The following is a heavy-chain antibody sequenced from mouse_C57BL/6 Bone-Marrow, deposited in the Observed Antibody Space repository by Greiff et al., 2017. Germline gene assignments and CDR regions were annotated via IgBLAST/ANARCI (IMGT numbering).Heavy chain of an antibody. CDR3: ARVGGLLRVRFAY. CDR2: IHPNSGST. D-gene: IGHD2-3*01. J-gene: IGHJ3*01. CDR1: GYTFTGYW. Sequence: QVQLQQPGAELVKPGASVKLSCKASGYTFTGYWMHWVKQRPGQGLEWIGMIHPNSGSTNYNEKFKGKATLTVDKSSSTAYMQLSSLTSEDSAVYDCARVGGLLRVRFAYWGQGTLVTGSA. V-gene: IGHV1-64*01.